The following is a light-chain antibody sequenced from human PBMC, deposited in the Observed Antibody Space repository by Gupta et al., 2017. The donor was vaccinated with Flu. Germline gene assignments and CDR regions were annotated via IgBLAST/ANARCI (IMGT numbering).Light chain of an antibody. CDR3: QQYDNLPLT. CDR2: DAS. Sequence: DIQMTQSPSSLSASVGDRVTITCQASQDISNYLNWYQQKPGKGPKLLIYDASNLDRGVPSRFSGSGSGTDFTFTISSLQPEDIATYYCQQYDNLPLTFGPGTKVDLK. J-gene: IGKJ3*01. V-gene: IGKV1-33*01. CDR1: QDISNY.